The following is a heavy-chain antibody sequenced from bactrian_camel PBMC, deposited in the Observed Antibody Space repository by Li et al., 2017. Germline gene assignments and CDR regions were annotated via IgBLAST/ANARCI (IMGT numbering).Heavy chain of an antibody. D-gene: IGHD4*01. J-gene: IGHJ4*01. CDR1: EYTESINC. CDR2: IGTDGTK. V-gene: IGHV3S53*01. Sequence: HVQLVESGGGSAQAGGSLRVSCVASEYTESINCMGWYRQAPGKERRGIASIGTDGTKTYLESVKGRFTISHDSAENTMYLQMNDLKPEDTAMYYCAAVRGADYSLSTACSRGQGTQVTVS. CDR3: AAVRGADYSLSTACS.